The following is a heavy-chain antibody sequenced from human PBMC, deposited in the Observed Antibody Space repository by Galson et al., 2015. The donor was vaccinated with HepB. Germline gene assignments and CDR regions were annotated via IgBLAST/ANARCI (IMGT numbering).Heavy chain of an antibody. CDR2: ISYGGNNK. J-gene: IGHJ6*02. Sequence: LRLSCAASGFTFSSYGMHWVRQAPGKGLEWVALISYGGNNKYYPDSVKGRFTISRDNSKNTLSLQMNSLRADDTAVYFCAKGPSYDILAPYYYYGMDVWGQGTTVTVSS. D-gene: IGHD3-9*01. CDR1: GFTFSSYG. V-gene: IGHV3-30*18. CDR3: AKGPSYDILAPYYYYGMDV.